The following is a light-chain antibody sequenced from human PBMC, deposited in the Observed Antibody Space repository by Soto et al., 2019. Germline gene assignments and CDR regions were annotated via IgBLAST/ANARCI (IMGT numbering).Light chain of an antibody. J-gene: IGKJ3*01. Sequence: EIVLTQSPATLSLSPGERATLSCRASQSVSKSLAWYQQKPGQAPRLLIYTTSNRATGIPARFSGSGSRTDFTLTINSLEPEDFAVYYCQQSNNWPIFTFGPGTKVDIK. V-gene: IGKV3-11*01. CDR1: QSVSKS. CDR3: QQSNNWPIFT. CDR2: TTS.